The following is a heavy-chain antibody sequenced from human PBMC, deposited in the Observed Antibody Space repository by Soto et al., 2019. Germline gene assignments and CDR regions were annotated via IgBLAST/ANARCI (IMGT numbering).Heavy chain of an antibody. CDR3: AKTPRYCSGGGCYGGYFDY. Sequence: EVQLLESGGGLVQPGGSLRLSCAASGFTLSSYAMSWVRQAPGKGLEWVSANSGGGGTTYYADSVKGRFTISRDNSKNTLYLQMNSLRAEDTAVYYCAKTPRYCSGGGCYGGYFDYWGQGTLVTVSS. V-gene: IGHV3-23*01. CDR2: NSGGGGTT. J-gene: IGHJ4*02. CDR1: GFTLSSYA. D-gene: IGHD2-15*01.